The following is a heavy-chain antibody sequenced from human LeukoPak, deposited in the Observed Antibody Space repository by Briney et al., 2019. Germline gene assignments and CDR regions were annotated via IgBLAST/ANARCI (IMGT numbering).Heavy chain of an antibody. Sequence: GGSLRLSCAASGFTFSSYAMSWVRQAPARGLEWVSSLRGDGETFYGDSVKGRFTLSRDESRNTVYLQMNKLRVEDTAVYFCAKASWVSSADAVLWGQGTVVTVSS. CDR3: AKASWVSSADAVL. CDR2: LRGDGET. J-gene: IGHJ4*02. CDR1: GFTFSSYA. V-gene: IGHV3-23*01. D-gene: IGHD3-3*01.